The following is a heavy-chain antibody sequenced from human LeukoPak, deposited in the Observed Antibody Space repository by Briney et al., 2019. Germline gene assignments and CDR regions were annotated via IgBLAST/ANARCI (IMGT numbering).Heavy chain of an antibody. CDR3: ARDPDNSYEWGPFDP. Sequence: SQTLSLTCAISGDRVSSNSASWNWIRQSPSRGLESLGMTYYRSKWNSDYAVSVKSRITINPDTSKNQFSLHLESVTPEDTAVYYCARDPDNSYEWGPFDPWGQGTLVTVSS. V-gene: IGHV6-1*01. J-gene: IGHJ5*02. D-gene: IGHD1-1*01. CDR1: GDRVSSNSAS. CDR2: TYYRSKWNS.